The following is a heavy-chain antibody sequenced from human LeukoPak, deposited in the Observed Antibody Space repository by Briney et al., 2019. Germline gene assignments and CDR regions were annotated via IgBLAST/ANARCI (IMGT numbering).Heavy chain of an antibody. V-gene: IGHV3-7*01. CDR3: ARDVISGGSYSTAFDL. Sequence: GGSLRLSCAASGFTFSSYWMTWVRQAPGKGLEWVANIKQDGSDKYYVDSVKGRFTISRDTAKNSLYLQMNSLRAEDTAVYYCARDVISGGSYSTAFDLWGQGTMATVSS. J-gene: IGHJ3*01. CDR2: IKQDGSDK. CDR1: GFTFSSYW. D-gene: IGHD3-22*01.